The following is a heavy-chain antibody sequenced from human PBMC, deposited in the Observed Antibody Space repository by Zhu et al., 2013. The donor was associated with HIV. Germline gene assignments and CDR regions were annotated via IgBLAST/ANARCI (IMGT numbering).Heavy chain of an antibody. V-gene: IGHV3-49*03. CDR3: GRSRGYSYGHVDY. CDR2: IRSKAYDGTT. Sequence: EVQLVESGGGLVQPGRSLRLSCTASGFTFGDYAMSWFRQAPGKGLEWVGFIRSKAYDGTTESAASVKDRFTISRDDSKSIAYLQMNSLKIEDAAVYYCGRSRGYSYGHVDYVGQGTLVTVSS. CDR1: GFTFGDYA. D-gene: IGHD5-18*01. J-gene: IGHJ4*02.